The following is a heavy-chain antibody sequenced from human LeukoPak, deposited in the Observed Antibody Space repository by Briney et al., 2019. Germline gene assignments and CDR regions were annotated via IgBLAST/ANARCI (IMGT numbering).Heavy chain of an antibody. V-gene: IGHV3-15*01. J-gene: IGHJ6*04. CDR1: GFPFTASW. CDR2: IKRKGDGGTT. CDR3: TAEKFFALDV. D-gene: IGHD3-3*01. Sequence: PGGSLRLSCAAPGFPFTASWMSWVRRAPGKGLEWVGRIKRKGDGGTTEYAAPVTGRFTISRDDSKNTLFLQMNSLKTEDTAVYYCTAEKFFALDVWGKGTTATVSS.